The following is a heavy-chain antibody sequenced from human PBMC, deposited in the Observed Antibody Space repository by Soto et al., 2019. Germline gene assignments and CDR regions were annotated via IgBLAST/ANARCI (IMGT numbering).Heavy chain of an antibody. CDR2: INHSGST. Sequence: PSETLSLTCAVYGGSFSCYYWSWIRQPPGKGLEWIGEINHSGSTNYNPSLKSRVTISVDTSKNQFSLKLSSVTAADTAVYYCARGRVHPYLFXAVTTEFDYYYYYGMDVWGQGTTVTVSS. CDR1: GGSFSCYY. CDR3: ARGRVHPYLFXAVTTEFDYYYYYGMDV. V-gene: IGHV4-34*01. D-gene: IGHD4-17*01. J-gene: IGHJ6*02.